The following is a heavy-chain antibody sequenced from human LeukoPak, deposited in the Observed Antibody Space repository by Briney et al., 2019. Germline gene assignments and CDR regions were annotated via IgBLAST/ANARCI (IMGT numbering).Heavy chain of an antibody. CDR2: ISSSGSTI. J-gene: IGHJ4*02. CDR1: GFTFSSYE. D-gene: IGHD3-22*01. CDR3: ARGEYYYDSSGYYNSFRLEY. V-gene: IGHV3-48*03. Sequence: GGSLRLSCAASGFTFSSYEMNWVRQAPGKGLEWVSYISSSGSTIYYADSVKGRFTISRDNAKNSLYLQMNSLRAEDTAVYYCARGEYYYDSSGYYNSFRLEYWGQGTLVTVSS.